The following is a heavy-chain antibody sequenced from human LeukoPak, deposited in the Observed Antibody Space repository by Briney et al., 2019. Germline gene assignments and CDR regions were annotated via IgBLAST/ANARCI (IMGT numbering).Heavy chain of an antibody. V-gene: IGHV1-18*01. CDR3: ARDSLLAAPYTDH. CDR2: ISDYSGNP. Sequence: ASVKVSCKASGYTFTSYGISWVRQAPGQGLEWMGWISDYSGNPNYAQKFQGRVTMTADTSTSTAYMELRSLRSDDTAVYFCARDSLLAAPYTDHWGQGTLVTVSS. CDR1: GYTFTSYG. D-gene: IGHD3-10*01. J-gene: IGHJ4*02.